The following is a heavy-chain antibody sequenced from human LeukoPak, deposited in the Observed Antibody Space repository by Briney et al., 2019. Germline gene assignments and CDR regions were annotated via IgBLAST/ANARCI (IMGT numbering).Heavy chain of an antibody. V-gene: IGHV3-7*01. CDR2: IKQDGSEK. J-gene: IGHJ6*02. CDR3: AGDDFPNYYYYYGMDV. Sequence: GGSLRLSCAASGFTFSSYWMSWVRQAPGKGLEWVANIKQDGSEKYYVDSVKGRFTISRDNAKNSLYLQMNSLRAEDTAVYYCAGDDFPNYYYYYGMDVWGQGTTVTVSS. D-gene: IGHD2-21*02. CDR1: GFTFSSYW.